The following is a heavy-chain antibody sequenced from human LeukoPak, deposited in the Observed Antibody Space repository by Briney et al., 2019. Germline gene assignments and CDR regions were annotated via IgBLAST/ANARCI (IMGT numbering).Heavy chain of an antibody. Sequence: SETLSLTCTVSGDSMTSSNHYWVWIRQPPGKGLEWIGYIYYSGSTNYNPSLKSRVTISVDTSKNQFSLKLSSVTAADTAVYYCARFDSSSWYGYFDYWGQGTLVTVSS. CDR3: ARFDSSSWYGYFDY. J-gene: IGHJ4*02. CDR1: GDSMTSSNHY. D-gene: IGHD6-13*01. V-gene: IGHV4-61*05. CDR2: IYYSGST.